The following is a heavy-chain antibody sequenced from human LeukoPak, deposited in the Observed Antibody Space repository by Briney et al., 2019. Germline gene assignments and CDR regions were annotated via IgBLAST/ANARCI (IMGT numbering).Heavy chain of an antibody. CDR3: AKCAWFGDVPGGDY. CDR2: ISGDGGIT. Sequence: GGSLRLSCAASGFTFSSHAMSWVRQAPGKGLEWVSAISGDGGITYYAASVKGRFNISRDNSKNTLYLQMNSLRAEDTALYYCAKCAWFGDVPGGDYWGQGILVTVSS. D-gene: IGHD3-10*01. J-gene: IGHJ4*02. V-gene: IGHV3-23*01. CDR1: GFTFSSHA.